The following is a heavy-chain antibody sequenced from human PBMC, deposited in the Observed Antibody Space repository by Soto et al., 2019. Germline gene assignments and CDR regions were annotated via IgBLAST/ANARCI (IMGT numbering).Heavy chain of an antibody. J-gene: IGHJ3*02. CDR3: ARTYDCANTLCFRPFDI. Sequence: GGSLRLSCVASGFTFSSYAMHWVRQAPDTGPEWVAVTSSDGSQNVYADSVKGRFTISRDNYRNTVFLQMNSLRTEDAAVYYCARTYDCANTLCFRPFDIWGQGTTVTAS. V-gene: IGHV3-30*04. CDR2: TSSDGSQN. D-gene: IGHD3-16*01. CDR1: GFTFSSYA.